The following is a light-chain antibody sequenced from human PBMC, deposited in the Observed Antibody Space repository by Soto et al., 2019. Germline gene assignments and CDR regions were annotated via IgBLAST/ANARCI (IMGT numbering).Light chain of an antibody. CDR1: SSDVGGYNY. CDR2: DVS. Sequence: QSALTQPASVSGSPGQSITISCTGTSSDVGGYNYVSWYQQHPGKAPKLMIYDVSNRPSGVSNLFSGSKSGNKASLTISGLQAEDEADYYCSSYTSSSTVVFGGGTKLTVL. CDR3: SSYTSSSTVV. V-gene: IGLV2-14*01. J-gene: IGLJ2*01.